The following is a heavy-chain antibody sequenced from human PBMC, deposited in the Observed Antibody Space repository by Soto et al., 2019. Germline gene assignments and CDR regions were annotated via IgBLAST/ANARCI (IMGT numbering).Heavy chain of an antibody. CDR1: GAALSSGGYF. CDR2: IYYSGGT. D-gene: IGHD6-19*01. J-gene: IGHJ5*02. CDR3: TREQSDDNYYDP. V-gene: IGHV4-61*08. Sequence: PSDTLSLTCTASGAALSSGGYFYTWVRQPPGKGLEWLGYIYYSGGTNYNPSLKSRVTISLDKSKSQFSLRLISVTAAHTAVYYCTREQSDDNYYDPWGHGTLVPVSP.